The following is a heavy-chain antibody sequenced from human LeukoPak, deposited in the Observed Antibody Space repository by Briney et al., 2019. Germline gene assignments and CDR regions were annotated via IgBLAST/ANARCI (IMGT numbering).Heavy chain of an antibody. CDR3: AREIVSAVAGNFDY. CDR2: ISSSGSTR. V-gene: IGHV3-48*03. CDR1: GFTFSSYE. J-gene: IGHJ4*02. D-gene: IGHD6-19*01. Sequence: PGGSLRLSCAASGFTFSSYEMNWVRQAPGKGLEWVSYISSSGSTRTYADSVKGWFTISRDNARNSLYLEMNTLRAEDTAVYYCAREIVSAVAGNFDYWGRGTLVTVSS.